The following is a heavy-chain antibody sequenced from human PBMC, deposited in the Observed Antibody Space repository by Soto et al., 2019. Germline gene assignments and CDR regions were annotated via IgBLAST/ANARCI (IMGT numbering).Heavy chain of an antibody. CDR1: GYTFTSYD. CDR3: ARGPYYYYYMDV. CDR2: MNPNSGNT. J-gene: IGHJ6*03. Sequence: QVQLVQSGAEVMKPGASVKVSCKASGYTFTSYDINWVRQATGQGLEWMGWMNPNSGNTGYAQKFQGRLTMTRNTSISTAYMELSSLRSEDTAVYYCARGPYYYYYMDVWGKGTTVTVSS. V-gene: IGHV1-8*01.